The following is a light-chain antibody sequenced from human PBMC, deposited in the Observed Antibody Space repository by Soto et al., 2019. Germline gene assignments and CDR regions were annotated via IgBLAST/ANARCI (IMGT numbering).Light chain of an antibody. CDR1: QSITTF. CDR2: AAS. Sequence: DIQVTQPPSSLSASVVDRVTITCRASQSITTFLNLYQQKPGNAPKLLIYAASSLQTGVPSRFSGSGSGTDFTLTISSLQREDFATYYCQQAYGAPPTFGQGTKVDIK. J-gene: IGKJ1*01. V-gene: IGKV1-39*01. CDR3: QQAYGAPPT.